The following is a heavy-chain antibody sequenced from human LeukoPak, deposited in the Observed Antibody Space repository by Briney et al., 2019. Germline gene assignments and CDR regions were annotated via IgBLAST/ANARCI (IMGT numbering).Heavy chain of an antibody. CDR3: ARARGSGSYYNADYYYYYMDV. Sequence: GASVKVSCKASGYTFTSYDINWVRQATGQGLEWMGWMYPNSGNTGYAQKFQGRVTMTRNTSISTAYMELSSLRSEDTAVYYCARARGSGSYYNADYYYYYMDVWGKGTTVTISS. CDR1: GYTFTSYD. D-gene: IGHD3-10*01. J-gene: IGHJ6*03. CDR2: MYPNSGNT. V-gene: IGHV1-8*01.